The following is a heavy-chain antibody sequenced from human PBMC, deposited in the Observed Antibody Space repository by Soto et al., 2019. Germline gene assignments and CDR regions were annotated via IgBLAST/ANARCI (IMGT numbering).Heavy chain of an antibody. V-gene: IGHV3-30*18. Sequence: QVQLVEAGGGVVRPGRSLRLTCAASGFTFRNYGMHWVRQAPCKGLEWVAVISHDGSDKYYADSMKGLFIISRDNSENTLFLNMNSLKPEDTAVYYCAKENQHLVHDYWGQGTLVTVSS. J-gene: IGHJ4*02. CDR1: GFTFRNYG. D-gene: IGHD6-13*01. CDR3: AKENQHLVHDY. CDR2: ISHDGSDK.